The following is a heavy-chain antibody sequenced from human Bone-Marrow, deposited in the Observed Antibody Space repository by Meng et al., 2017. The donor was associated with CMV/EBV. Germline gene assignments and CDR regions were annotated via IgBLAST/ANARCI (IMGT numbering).Heavy chain of an antibody. D-gene: IGHD6-13*01. CDR1: GFTFSSYW. J-gene: IGHJ6*02. V-gene: IGHV3-7*04. Sequence: GESLKISCAASGFTFSSYWMTWVRQAPGKGLEWVANINQDQSQKNYVDSVRGRFTISRDNAKNSLFLQMNSLRGEDTAVYYCARVAAAGRGMDVWGQGTTVTVSS. CDR3: ARVAAAGRGMDV. CDR2: INQDQSQK.